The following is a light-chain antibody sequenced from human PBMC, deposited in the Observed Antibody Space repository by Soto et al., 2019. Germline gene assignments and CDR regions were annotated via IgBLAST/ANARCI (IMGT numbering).Light chain of an antibody. CDR3: NSYTSSSTLV. V-gene: IGLV2-14*01. CDR2: EVS. J-gene: IGLJ2*01. Sequence: QSVLTQPASVSGSPGQSITISCSGTSNDVGGYDYVSWYQQHPGKAPKLVIYEVSNRPSWVSNRFSGSKSGNTASLTISGLQHEDEADYYCNSYTSSSTLVFGGGTKLTVL. CDR1: SNDVGGYDY.